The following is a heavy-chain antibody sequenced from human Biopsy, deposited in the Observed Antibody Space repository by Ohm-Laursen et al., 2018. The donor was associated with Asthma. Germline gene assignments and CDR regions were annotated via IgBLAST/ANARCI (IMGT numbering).Heavy chain of an antibody. CDR2: IWYDGTNK. V-gene: IGHV3-33*01. CDR3: ARQSGQDYGDSSGFDI. D-gene: IGHD3-22*01. J-gene: IGHJ3*02. CDR1: GFTFSYYG. Sequence: SLRLSCAASGFTFSYYGMHWVRQAPGKGLEWVAVIWYDGTNKYYGDSVKGRFTISRDNSRNRLYLQINRLTVEDSAVYFCARQSGQDYGDSSGFDIWGQGTKVAVSS.